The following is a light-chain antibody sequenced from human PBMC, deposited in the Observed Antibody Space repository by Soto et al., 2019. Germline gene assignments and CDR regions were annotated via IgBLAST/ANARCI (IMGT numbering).Light chain of an antibody. CDR2: EVS. CDR3: CSYAGNYVV. Sequence: QSALTQPASVSGSPGQSITISCTGTSSDVGSYNSVSWYRQHPGKAPKLMLYEVSNRPSGVPDRFSGSKSVNTASLTISGLQAEDEADYYCCSYAGNYVVFGGGTKLTVL. V-gene: IGLV2-14*01. J-gene: IGLJ2*01. CDR1: SSDVGSYNS.